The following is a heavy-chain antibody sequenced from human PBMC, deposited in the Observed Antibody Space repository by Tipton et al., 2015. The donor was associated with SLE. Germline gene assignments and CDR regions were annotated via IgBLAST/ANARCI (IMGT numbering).Heavy chain of an antibody. CDR1: GFTFTSSA. J-gene: IGHJ6*02. CDR3: AADRHGVQTGGHGMDV. D-gene: IGHD2-8*01. Sequence: QLVQSGPEVKKPGTSVKFSCKASGFTFTSSAMQWVRQARGQRLEWIGWIVVGSGNTNYAQKFQERVTITRDMSTSTAYMELSSLRSEDTAVYYCAADRHGVQTGGHGMDVWGQGTTVTVSS. V-gene: IGHV1-58*02. CDR2: IVVGSGNT.